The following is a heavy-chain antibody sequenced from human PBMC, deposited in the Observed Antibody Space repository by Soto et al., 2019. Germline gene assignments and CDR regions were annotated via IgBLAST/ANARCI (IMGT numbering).Heavy chain of an antibody. CDR2: INPSGGTT. D-gene: IGHD2-2*02. J-gene: IGHJ6*04. Sequence: QVQLVQSGAEVKKPGASVKVSCKASGYTFANYFMHWVRQAPGQGLEWMGLINPSGGTTTYAQKFQGRVTMTRDTSTSTVYMERSSLRSEDTAVYYCARGTYCTSTTCYRMDVWGKGTTVTVSS. CDR1: GYTFANYF. CDR3: ARGTYCTSTTCYRMDV. V-gene: IGHV1-46*03.